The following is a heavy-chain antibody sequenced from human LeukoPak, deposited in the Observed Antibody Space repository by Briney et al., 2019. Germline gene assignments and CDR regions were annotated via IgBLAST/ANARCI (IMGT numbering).Heavy chain of an antibody. V-gene: IGHV1-18*04. CDR1: GYTLTSYV. CDR2: ISAYNGNT. CDR3: ARDQITMVRGVIQSDY. D-gene: IGHD3-10*01. Sequence: ASVKVSCKASGYTLTSYVISWVRQAPGQGLEWMGWISAYNGNTNYAQKLQARVTITTDTSTSTAYMELRSLRSDDTAVYYCARDQITMVRGVIQSDYWVQGTLVTVSS. J-gene: IGHJ4*02.